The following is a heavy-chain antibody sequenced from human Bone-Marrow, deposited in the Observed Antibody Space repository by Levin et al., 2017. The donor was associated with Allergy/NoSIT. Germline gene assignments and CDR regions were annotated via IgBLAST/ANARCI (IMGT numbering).Heavy chain of an antibody. CDR3: ARDQGLYILEMASPLDY. V-gene: IGHV3-33*01. CDR1: GFTFSSYG. D-gene: IGHD5-24*01. Sequence: GESLKISCAASGFTFSSYGMHWVRQAPGKGLEWVAVIWYDGSNKYYADSVKGRFTISRDNSKNTLYLQMNSLRAEDTAVYYCARDQGLYILEMASPLDYWGQGTLVTVSS. J-gene: IGHJ4*02. CDR2: IWYDGSNK.